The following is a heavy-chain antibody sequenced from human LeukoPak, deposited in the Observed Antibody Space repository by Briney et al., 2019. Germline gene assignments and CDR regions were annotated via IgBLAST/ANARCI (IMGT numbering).Heavy chain of an antibody. D-gene: IGHD3-22*01. CDR2: IYYSGST. J-gene: IGHJ4*02. V-gene: IGHV4-61*10. CDR3: ARVTGYMIEDYFDY. Sequence: SETLSLTCTVSGGSISRGSYYWSWIRQPAGKGLEWIGYIYYSGSTNYNPSLKSRVTISVKTSKNQFSLKLSSVTAADTAVYYCARVTGYMIEDYFDYWGQGTLVTVSS. CDR1: GGSISRGSYY.